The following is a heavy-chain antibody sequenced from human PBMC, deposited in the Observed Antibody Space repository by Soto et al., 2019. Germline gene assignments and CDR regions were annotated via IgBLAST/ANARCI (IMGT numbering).Heavy chain of an antibody. CDR3: ARGTAVTSTNYFDMDV. V-gene: IGHV3-30-3*01. Sequence: GGSLRLSCATSGFTFSNYAIHWVRQAPGKGLEWVAVISYDGSKKFFAGSVKGRFTISRDYSKSTVYLQMNSLRVDDSAAYYCARGTAVTSTNYFDMDVWGQGTTVTVSS. J-gene: IGHJ6*02. D-gene: IGHD6-19*01. CDR2: ISYDGSKK. CDR1: GFTFSNYA.